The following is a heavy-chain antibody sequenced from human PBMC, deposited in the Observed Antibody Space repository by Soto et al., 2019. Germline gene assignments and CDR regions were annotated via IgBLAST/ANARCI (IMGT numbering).Heavy chain of an antibody. CDR1: GFTFSSYW. CDR2: IKQDGSEK. V-gene: IGHV3-7*01. D-gene: IGHD3-10*01. CDR3: AVDGGYYYYYMDV. Sequence: EVQLVESGGGLVQPGGSLRLSCAASGFTFSSYWMSWVRQAPGKGLEWVANIKQDGSEKYYVDSVKGRFTISRDNAKNSLYLQMNSLRAEDTAVYYCAVDGGYYYYYMDVWGKGPTVTVSS. J-gene: IGHJ6*03.